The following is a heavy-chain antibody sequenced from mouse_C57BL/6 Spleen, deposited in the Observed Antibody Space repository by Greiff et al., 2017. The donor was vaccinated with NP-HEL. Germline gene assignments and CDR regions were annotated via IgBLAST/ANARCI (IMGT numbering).Heavy chain of an antibody. Sequence: QVQLQQPGAELVMPGASVTLSCKASGYTFTSYWMHWVKQRPGQGLEWIGEIDPTDSYTNYNHKFKGKSTLTVDKSSSTAYMQLSSLTSEDSAVYYCARDGLGSSPLAYWGQGTLVTVSA. CDR3: ARDGLGSSPLAY. D-gene: IGHD1-1*01. V-gene: IGHV1-69*01. CDR1: GYTFTSYW. J-gene: IGHJ3*01. CDR2: IDPTDSYT.